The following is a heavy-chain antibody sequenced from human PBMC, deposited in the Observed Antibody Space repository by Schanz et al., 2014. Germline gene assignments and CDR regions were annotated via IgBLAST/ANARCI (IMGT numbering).Heavy chain of an antibody. J-gene: IGHJ1*01. D-gene: IGHD4-17*01. CDR1: GYSFTTYD. V-gene: IGHV1-8*01. CDR3: AIHYGDLAL. CDR2: MNPTTGNR. Sequence: QVQLVQSGAEVKKPGASVRVSCKASGYSFTTYDVNWVRQATGQGLEWMGWMNPTTGNRGYAQNFQCRVTMTRETSLKTAYMEMTDLKFEDAGLYYCAIHYGDLALWGQGTLIAVSS.